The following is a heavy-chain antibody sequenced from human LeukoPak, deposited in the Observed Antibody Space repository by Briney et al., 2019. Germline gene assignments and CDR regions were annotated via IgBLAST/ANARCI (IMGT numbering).Heavy chain of an antibody. V-gene: IGHV3-30*02. Sequence: GGSLRLSCAASGFTFSSYGMHWVRQAPGKGLEWVAFIRYDGSNKYYADSVKGRFTISRDNSKDTLYLQMKSLRAEDTAVYYCAKGGGYEAQYYYYYLDVWGKGTTVTISS. CDR1: GFTFSSYG. CDR3: AKGGGYEAQYYYYYLDV. J-gene: IGHJ6*03. CDR2: IRYDGSNK. D-gene: IGHD5-12*01.